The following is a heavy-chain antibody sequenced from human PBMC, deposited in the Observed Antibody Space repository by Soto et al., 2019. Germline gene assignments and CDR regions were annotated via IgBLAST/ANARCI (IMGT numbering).Heavy chain of an antibody. CDR1: GFTFDDYA. J-gene: IGHJ4*02. D-gene: IGHD4-17*01. Sequence: EVQLVESGGGLVQPGRSLRLSCAASGFTFDDYAMHWVRQGPGKGLEWVSSISWNSGNLGYADSVKGRFPISRDNAKNSLYLQMNRLRGADTALYYCAKGASTTVFAFNDYWGQGTLVTVSS. V-gene: IGHV3-9*01. CDR3: AKGASTTVFAFNDY. CDR2: ISWNSGNL.